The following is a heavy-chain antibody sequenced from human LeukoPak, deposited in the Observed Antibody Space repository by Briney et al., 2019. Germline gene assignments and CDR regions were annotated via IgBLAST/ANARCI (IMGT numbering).Heavy chain of an antibody. CDR2: INAGNGNT. CDR1: GYTFTSYA. J-gene: IGHJ4*02. Sequence: GASVKVSCKASGYTFTSYAMHWVRQAPGQRLEWMGWINAGNGNTKYSQKFQGRVTITRDTSASTAYMELRSLRSDDTAVYYCARVTPDRSSWPHFDYWGQGTLVTVSS. V-gene: IGHV1-3*01. D-gene: IGHD6-13*01. CDR3: ARVTPDRSSWPHFDY.